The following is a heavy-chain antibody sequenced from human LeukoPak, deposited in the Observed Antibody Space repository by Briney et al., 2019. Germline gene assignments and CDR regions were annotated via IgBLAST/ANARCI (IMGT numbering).Heavy chain of an antibody. CDR2: IYHSGST. D-gene: IGHD3-10*01. J-gene: IGHJ4*02. CDR1: GYSISSGYY. V-gene: IGHV4-38-2*01. Sequence: SETLSLTCAVSGYSISSGYYWGWIRQPPGKGLEWIGSIYHSGSTYYNPSLKSRVTISVDTSKNQFSLKLSSVTAADTAVYYCARPGGYGSGSYYDYWGLGTLVTVSS. CDR3: ARPGGYGSGSYYDY.